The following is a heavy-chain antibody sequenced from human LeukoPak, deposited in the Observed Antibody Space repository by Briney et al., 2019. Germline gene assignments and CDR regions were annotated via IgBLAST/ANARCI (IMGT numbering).Heavy chain of an antibody. CDR2: INPNSGGT. J-gene: IGHJ4*02. Sequence: GASVKVSCRASGYTFTNYYMHWVRQAPGQGLEWMGRINPNSGGTNYAQNFQDRVTVTRDTSISTAYMELNRLRSDDTAVYFCARDCNGDCHAWGQGTLVTVSS. D-gene: IGHD2-21*02. V-gene: IGHV1-2*06. CDR1: GYTFTNYY. CDR3: ARDCNGDCHA.